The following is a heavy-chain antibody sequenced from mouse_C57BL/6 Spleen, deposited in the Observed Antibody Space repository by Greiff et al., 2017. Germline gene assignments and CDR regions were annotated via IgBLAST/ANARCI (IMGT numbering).Heavy chain of an antibody. CDR2: IDPEDGDT. Sequence: EVQLQESGAELVRPGASVKLSCTASGFNIKDYYMHWVKQRPEQGLEWIGRIDPEDGDTEYAPKFQGKATMTADTSSNTAYLQLSSLTSEDTAVYYCTTSGQLRLPWFAYWGQGTLVTVSA. CDR3: TTSGQLRLPWFAY. J-gene: IGHJ3*01. V-gene: IGHV14-1*01. CDR1: GFNIKDYY. D-gene: IGHD3-2*02.